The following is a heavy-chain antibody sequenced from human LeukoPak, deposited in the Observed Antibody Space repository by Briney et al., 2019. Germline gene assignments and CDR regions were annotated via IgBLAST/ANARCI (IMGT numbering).Heavy chain of an antibody. D-gene: IGHD1-26*01. CDR3: ARDQGGAENWFDP. Sequence: GASVKVSCKASGYTFTGYYMHWVRLAPGQGLEWMGWINPNSGGTNYAQKFQGRVTMTRDTSISTAYMELSRLRSDDTAVYYCARDQGGAENWFDPWGQGTLVTVSS. CDR2: INPNSGGT. V-gene: IGHV1-2*02. CDR1: GYTFTGYY. J-gene: IGHJ5*02.